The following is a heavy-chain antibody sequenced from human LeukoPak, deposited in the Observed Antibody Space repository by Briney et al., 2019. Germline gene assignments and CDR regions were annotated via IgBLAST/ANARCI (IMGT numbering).Heavy chain of an antibody. V-gene: IGHV4-30-2*01. CDR1: GGSISSGGYY. J-gene: IGHJ3*02. CDR3: ARFIVVVPAARDAFDI. D-gene: IGHD2-2*01. Sequence: SQTLSLTCTVSGGSISSGGYYWRWIRQPPGKGLGWIGYIYHSGSTYYNPSLKSRITISVDRSKNQFSLKLSSVTAADTAVYYCARFIVVVPAARDAFDIWGQGTMVTVSS. CDR2: IYHSGST.